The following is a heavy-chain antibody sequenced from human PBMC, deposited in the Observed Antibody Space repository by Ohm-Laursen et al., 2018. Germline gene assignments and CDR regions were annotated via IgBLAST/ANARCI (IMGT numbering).Heavy chain of an antibody. D-gene: IGHD1-26*01. CDR2: LDFEDGET. V-gene: IGHV1-24*01. Sequence: ASVKVSCKVSGYSLTEFSIYWVRQAPGKGLEWMGGLDFEDGETIYAQNFQGRVSMTEDTSANTAYMELSSLRSDDTAVYYCTTGFRWSDLRFLWGQGTLVTVSS. CDR3: TTGFRWSDLRFL. CDR1: GYSLTEFS. J-gene: IGHJ4*02.